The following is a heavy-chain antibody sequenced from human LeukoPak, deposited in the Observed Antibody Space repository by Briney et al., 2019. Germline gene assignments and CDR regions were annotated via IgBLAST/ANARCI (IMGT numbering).Heavy chain of an antibody. Sequence: GGSLRLSCAASGFTFSSYAMHWVRQAPGKGLEWVAVISYDGSNKYYADSVKGRFTISRDNSKNTLYLQMNSLRAEDTAVYYCAREQWLALWFDPWGQGTLVTVSS. J-gene: IGHJ5*02. CDR1: GFTFSSYA. D-gene: IGHD6-19*01. CDR2: ISYDGSNK. V-gene: IGHV3-30-3*01. CDR3: AREQWLALWFDP.